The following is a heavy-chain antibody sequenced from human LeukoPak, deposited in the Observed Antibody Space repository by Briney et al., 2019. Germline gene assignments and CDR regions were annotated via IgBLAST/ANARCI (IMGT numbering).Heavy chain of an antibody. Sequence: GGSLRLSCAASGFTFSSYSMNWVRQAPGKGLEWVSYISSSSSTIYYADSVKGRFTISRDNAKNSLYLQMNSLRAEDTAVYYCAGEDYYYYYGMDVWGQGTTVTVSS. CDR3: AGEDYYYYYGMDV. CDR2: ISSSSSTI. CDR1: GFTFSSYS. J-gene: IGHJ6*02. V-gene: IGHV3-48*01.